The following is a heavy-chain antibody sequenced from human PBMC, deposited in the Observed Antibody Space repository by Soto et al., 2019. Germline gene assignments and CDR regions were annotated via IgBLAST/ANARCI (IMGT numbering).Heavy chain of an antibody. CDR1: GFDFSESA. J-gene: IGHJ6*02. CDR2: ISGSGAST. CDR3: AKGHDFWTGYSYYYGMYI. V-gene: IGHV3-23*01. Sequence: GGSLRLSCAVSGFDFSESAMNWVRQAPGKGLQWVSGISGSGASTSHGDSVKGRFTISRDNSKNTLYLQMNSLRADDTAVYFCAKGHDFWTGYSYYYGMYIWGQGTTVTVSS. D-gene: IGHD3-3*01.